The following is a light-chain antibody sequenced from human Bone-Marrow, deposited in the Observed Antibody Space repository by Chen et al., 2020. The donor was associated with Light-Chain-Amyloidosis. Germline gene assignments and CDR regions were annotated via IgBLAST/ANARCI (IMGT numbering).Light chain of an antibody. J-gene: IGLJ3*02. CDR1: NIGSTS. CDR2: DDS. V-gene: IGLV3-21*02. CDR3: QVWDRSSDRPV. Sequence: SYVLIHPSSVSVVPVQTATIACGGNNIGSTSVHWYQQMPGQAPLLVVYDDSDRPSGIPERLSGSNSGNTATLTISRVEAGDEADYYCQVWDRSSDRPVFGGGTKLTVL.